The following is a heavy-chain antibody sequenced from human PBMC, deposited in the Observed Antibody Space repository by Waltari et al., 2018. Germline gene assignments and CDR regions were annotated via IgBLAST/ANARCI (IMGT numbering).Heavy chain of an antibody. CDR2: INSEGSGT. D-gene: IGHD3-10*01. V-gene: IGHV3-74*01. CDR1: GFTFSSSW. CDR3: GRREGSVTMVRGIDY. Sequence: EVQLVESGGGLVQPGGSLSLSCAASGFTFSSSWMHWVRQAPGKGLVWVARINSEGSGTSYADSVKGRFTISRDNAKNTLYLQMNSLRAEDTTVYYCGRREGSVTMVRGIDYWGQGTLVTVSS. J-gene: IGHJ4*02.